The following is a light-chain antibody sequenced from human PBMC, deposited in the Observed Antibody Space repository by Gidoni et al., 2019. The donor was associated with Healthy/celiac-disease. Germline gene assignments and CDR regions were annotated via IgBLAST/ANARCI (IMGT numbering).Light chain of an antibody. J-gene: IGLJ2*01. Sequence: QTARVSCSTVRLDDTYACRHQQRPGPSPVIVINKNRQPRTGIPVRFSGSSTANTAGLTGSRTQDMDEDYYSCQAWDRSAVVFGGGTKLTVL. CDR2: KNR. CDR3: QAWDRSAVV. CDR1: RLDDTY. V-gene: IGLV3-1*01.